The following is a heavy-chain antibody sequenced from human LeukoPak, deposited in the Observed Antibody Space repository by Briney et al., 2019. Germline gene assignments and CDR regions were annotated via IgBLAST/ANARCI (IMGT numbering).Heavy chain of an antibody. CDR3: AREPGGLPPDY. Sequence: GGSLRLSCAASGFTFSSYEMNWVRQAPGKGLEWVSYISSSGSTIYYADSVKGRFTISRDNAKNSLYLQMNSLRAEDTAVYYCAREPGGLPPDYWGQGTLVTVSS. CDR1: GFTFSSYE. J-gene: IGHJ4*02. CDR2: ISSSGSTI. V-gene: IGHV3-48*03. D-gene: IGHD1-26*01.